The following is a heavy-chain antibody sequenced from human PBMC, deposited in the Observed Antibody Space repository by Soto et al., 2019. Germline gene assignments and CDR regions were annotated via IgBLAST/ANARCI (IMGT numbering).Heavy chain of an antibody. CDR3: AGCGRLHNSLTYYYYYGMDV. Sequence: GESLKISCKGSGYSFTSYWIGWVRQMPGKGLEWMGIIYPGDSDTRYSPSFQGQVTISADKSISTAYLQWSSLKASDTAMYYCAGCGRLHNSLTYYYYYGMDVWGQGTTVTVSS. V-gene: IGHV5-51*01. D-gene: IGHD1-20*01. J-gene: IGHJ6*02. CDR1: GYSFTSYW. CDR2: IYPGDSDT.